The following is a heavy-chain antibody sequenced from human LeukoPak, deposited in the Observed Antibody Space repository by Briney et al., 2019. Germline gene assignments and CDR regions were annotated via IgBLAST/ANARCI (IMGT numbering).Heavy chain of an antibody. Sequence: PSETLSLICTVSGGFISSSSYYWGWIRQPPGKGLEWFGSIYYSGSTYYNPSLKSRVTISVDTSKNQFSLKLSSVTAADTAVYYCARVYYDFWSGYNRSAHSRYYYYYYMDVWGKGTTVTVSS. CDR1: GGFISSSSYY. CDR3: ARVYYDFWSGYNRSAHSRYYYYYYMDV. J-gene: IGHJ6*03. V-gene: IGHV4-39*07. D-gene: IGHD3-3*01. CDR2: IYYSGST.